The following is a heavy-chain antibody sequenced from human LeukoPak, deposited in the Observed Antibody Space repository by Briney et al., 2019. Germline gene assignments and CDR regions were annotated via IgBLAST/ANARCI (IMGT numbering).Heavy chain of an antibody. CDR1: GGSISSGSYY. CDR2: ISYSGST. Sequence: SETLSLTCTVSGGSISSGSYYWSWIRQPPGKGLEWIGYISYSGSTNYNPSLKSRVTISVDSSKNQFSLKLSSVTAADTAVYYCARFGDYFLYYYFMDVWGKGATVTVSS. D-gene: IGHD2/OR15-2a*01. J-gene: IGHJ6*03. V-gene: IGHV4-61*01. CDR3: ARFGDYFLYYYFMDV.